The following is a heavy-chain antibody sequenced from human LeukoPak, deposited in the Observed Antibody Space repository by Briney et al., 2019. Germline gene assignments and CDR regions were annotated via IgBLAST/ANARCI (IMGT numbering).Heavy chain of an antibody. Sequence: SETLSLTCTVSGGSIRSYYWSWIRQPLGKGLEWIGYIYYSGSTNYNPSLRSRVTISVDTSKNQFSLKLSSVTAADTAVYYCARGGGVGYYYYYMDVWGKGTTVTISS. CDR3: ARGGGVGYYYYYMDV. CDR2: IYYSGST. V-gene: IGHV4-59*01. CDR1: GGSIRSYY. D-gene: IGHD1-26*01. J-gene: IGHJ6*03.